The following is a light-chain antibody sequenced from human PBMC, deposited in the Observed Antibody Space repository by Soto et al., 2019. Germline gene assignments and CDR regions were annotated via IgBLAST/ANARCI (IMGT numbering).Light chain of an antibody. CDR1: QSVSSSY. V-gene: IGKV3-20*01. CDR2: GAS. CDR3: QQYGSSPYYT. Sequence: EIVLTQSPGTLSLSPGERATLSCRASQSVSSSYLAWYQQKPGQAPRLLIFGASSRATGIPDRFSGSGSGTDFSLTISRLEPEDFAVYYCQQYGSSPYYTFGQGTKLDIK. J-gene: IGKJ2*01.